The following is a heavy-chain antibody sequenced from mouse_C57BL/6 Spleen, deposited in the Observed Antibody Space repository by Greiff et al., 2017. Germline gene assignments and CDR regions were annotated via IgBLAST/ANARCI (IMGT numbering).Heavy chain of an antibody. V-gene: IGHV10-1*01. CDR2: IRSKSNNYAT. Sequence: DVMLVESGGGLVQPKGSLKLSCAASGFSFNTYAMNWVRQAPGKGLEWVARIRSKSNNYATYYADSVKDRFTISRDDSESMLYLQMNNLKTEDTAMYYCVRHDLNYARDYWGQGTSVTVSS. CDR1: GFSFNTYA. CDR3: VRHDLNYARDY. J-gene: IGHJ4*01.